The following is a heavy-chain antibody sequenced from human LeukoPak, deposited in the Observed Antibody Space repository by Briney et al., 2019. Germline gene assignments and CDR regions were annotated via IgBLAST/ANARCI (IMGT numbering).Heavy chain of an antibody. CDR3: ARVTTTTSNYYYGLDV. D-gene: IGHD1-7*01. V-gene: IGHV3-33*08. CDR1: GFTFRSHG. J-gene: IGHJ6*02. Sequence: GGSLRLSCAASGFTFRSHGMHWVRQAPGMGLEWVAVIWFDGSHKYYADSVKGRFTISRDNSKSTLFLQMSSLRAEDTAAYYCARVTTTTSNYYYGLDVWGQGTTVTVSS. CDR2: IWFDGSHK.